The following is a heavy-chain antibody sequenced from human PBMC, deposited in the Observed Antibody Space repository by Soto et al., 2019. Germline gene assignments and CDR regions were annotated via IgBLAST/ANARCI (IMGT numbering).Heavy chain of an antibody. Sequence: PGGSLRLSCAASGFTFSSYWMHWVRQAPGKGLVWVSRINSDGSSTSYADSVKGRFTISRDNAKNTLYLQMNSLRAEDTAVYYCASDIVGYDYVWGSYRGGVVDYWGQGXLVTVHS. CDR3: ASDIVGYDYVWGSYRGGVVDY. V-gene: IGHV3-74*01. J-gene: IGHJ4*02. D-gene: IGHD3-16*02. CDR2: INSDGSST. CDR1: GFTFSSYW.